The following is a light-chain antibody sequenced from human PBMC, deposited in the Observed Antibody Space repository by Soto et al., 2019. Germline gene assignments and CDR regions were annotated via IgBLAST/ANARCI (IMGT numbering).Light chain of an antibody. V-gene: IGKV3-15*01. CDR1: QSVGSN. Sequence: EIVMTQSPATLSVSPGERVTLSCRASQSVGSNLAWYQKKPGQAPRILIYSAATRATGIPARFSGSGSGTEFTLTISSLQSEDFGVYYCQQDTKRWTFGQGTKVDIK. CDR3: QQDTKRWT. CDR2: SAA. J-gene: IGKJ1*01.